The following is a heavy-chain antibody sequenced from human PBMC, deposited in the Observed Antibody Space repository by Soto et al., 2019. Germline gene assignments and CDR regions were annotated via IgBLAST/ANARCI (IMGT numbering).Heavy chain of an antibody. Sequence: PGESPKISYKGSGYSFTSYWISWVRQMPGKGLEWMGRIDPSDSYTNYSPSFQGHVTISADKSISTAYLQWSSLKASDTAMYYSARRGSSGDHWAFDIWGQGTMVTVSS. CDR2: IDPSDSYT. CDR3: ARRGSSGDHWAFDI. V-gene: IGHV5-10-1*01. CDR1: GYSFTSYW. D-gene: IGHD3-22*01. J-gene: IGHJ3*02.